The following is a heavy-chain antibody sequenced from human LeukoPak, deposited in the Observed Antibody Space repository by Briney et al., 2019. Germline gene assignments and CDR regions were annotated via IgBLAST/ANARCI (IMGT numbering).Heavy chain of an antibody. Sequence: SETLSLTCTVSAGSFSNGNYYWSWLRQPPGKALEWIGYIYYTGTTYYIPSLEGRVTISVDTSKNQFSVKLNSVTAADTAVYYCARSPNYYGSGDYWSPGTLVTVSS. CDR3: ARSPNYYGSGDY. CDR1: AGSFSNGNYY. D-gene: IGHD3-10*01. V-gene: IGHV4-61*01. J-gene: IGHJ4*02. CDR2: IYYTGTT.